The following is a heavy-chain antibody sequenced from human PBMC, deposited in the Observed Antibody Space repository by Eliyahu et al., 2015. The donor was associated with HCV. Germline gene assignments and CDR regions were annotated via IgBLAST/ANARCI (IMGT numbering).Heavy chain of an antibody. CDR3: ARDRTTFSY. V-gene: IGHV4-59*01. Sequence: QVQLQESGPGLVKPSETLSLTCTVXGGSISSYXWSWIRQPPGKGLEWIGYIYYSGSTNYNPSLKSRVTISVDTSKNQFSLKLSSVTAADTAVYYCARDRTTFSYWGQGTLVTVSS. CDR1: GGSISSYX. J-gene: IGHJ4*02. CDR2: IYYSGST. D-gene: IGHD3-16*01.